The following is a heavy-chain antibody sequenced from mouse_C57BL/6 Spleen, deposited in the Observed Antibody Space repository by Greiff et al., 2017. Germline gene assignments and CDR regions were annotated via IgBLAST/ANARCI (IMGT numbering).Heavy chain of an antibody. V-gene: IGHV5-17*01. J-gene: IGHJ4*01. D-gene: IGHD1-1*01. Sequence: DVHLVESGGGLVKPGGSLKLSCAASGFTFSDYGMHWVRQAPEKGLEWVAYISSGSSTIYYADTVKGRFTISRDNAKNTLFLQMTSLRSEDTAMYYCARRYYYGSGDAMDYWGQGTSVTVSS. CDR3: ARRYYYGSGDAMDY. CDR2: ISSGSSTI. CDR1: GFTFSDYG.